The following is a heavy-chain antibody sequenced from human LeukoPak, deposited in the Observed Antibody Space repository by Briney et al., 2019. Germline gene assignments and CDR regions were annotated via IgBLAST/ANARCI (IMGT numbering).Heavy chain of an antibody. J-gene: IGHJ4*02. CDR3: ARVLAGVVVPTVAVDY. CDR1: GYTFTRYD. Sequence: ASVKVCCKASGYTFTRYDINWVRQATGQGLEWMGWMNPNSGNTGYAQKFQGRVTMTRNTSISTAYMELSSLRSEDTAVYYCARVLAGVVVPTVAVDYWGQGTLVTVSS. CDR2: MNPNSGNT. V-gene: IGHV1-8*01. D-gene: IGHD2-15*01.